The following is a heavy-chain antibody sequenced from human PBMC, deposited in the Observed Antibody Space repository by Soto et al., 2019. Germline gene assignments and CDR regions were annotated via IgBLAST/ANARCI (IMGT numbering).Heavy chain of an antibody. CDR1: GGSFSGYY. V-gene: IGHV4-34*01. Sequence: SETLSLTCAVYGGSFSGYYWSWIRQPPGKELEWIGEINHSGSTNYNPSLKSRVTISVDTSKNQFSLKLSSVTAADTAVYYCARGIRTMVRGVIVGTYYYYGMDVWGQGTTVTVS. CDR2: INHSGST. J-gene: IGHJ6*02. D-gene: IGHD3-10*01. CDR3: ARGIRTMVRGVIVGTYYYYGMDV.